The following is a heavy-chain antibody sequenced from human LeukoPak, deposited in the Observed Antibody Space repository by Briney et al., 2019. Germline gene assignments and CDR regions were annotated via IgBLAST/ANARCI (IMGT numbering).Heavy chain of an antibody. D-gene: IGHD1-26*01. Sequence: GSLRLSCAASGFTFSSYSMNWVRQAPGKGLEWVSFISSSSIYIYYADSVKGRFTISRDNAKNSLYLQMNSLRAEDTAVYYCARTFVGARTGLGYWGQGTLVTVSS. CDR3: ARTFVGARTGLGY. CDR2: ISSSSIYI. J-gene: IGHJ4*02. CDR1: GFTFSSYS. V-gene: IGHV3-21*01.